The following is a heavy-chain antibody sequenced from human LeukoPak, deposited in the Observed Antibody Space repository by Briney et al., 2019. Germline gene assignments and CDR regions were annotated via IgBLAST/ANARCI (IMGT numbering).Heavy chain of an antibody. CDR3: ARQNSGSPTFDY. Sequence: GGSLRLSCAASGFTFSSYSMNWVRQAPGKGLEWVSYISSSGSTIYYADSVKGRFTISRDNAKNSLYLQMNSLRAEDTAVYYCARQNSGSPTFDYWGQGTLVTVSS. J-gene: IGHJ4*02. D-gene: IGHD1-26*01. CDR2: ISSSGSTI. V-gene: IGHV3-48*04. CDR1: GFTFSSYS.